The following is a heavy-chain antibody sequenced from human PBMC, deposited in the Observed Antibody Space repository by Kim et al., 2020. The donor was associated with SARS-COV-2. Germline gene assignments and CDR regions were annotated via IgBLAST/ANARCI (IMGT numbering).Heavy chain of an antibody. V-gene: IGHV3-30*07. Sequence: SGKGRFTISRDKSKNTLYLQMNSLRAEDTAVYYCARLYGSGSAPFEYFQHWGQGTLVTVSS. D-gene: IGHD3-10*01. CDR3: ARLYGSGSAPFEYFQH. J-gene: IGHJ1*01.